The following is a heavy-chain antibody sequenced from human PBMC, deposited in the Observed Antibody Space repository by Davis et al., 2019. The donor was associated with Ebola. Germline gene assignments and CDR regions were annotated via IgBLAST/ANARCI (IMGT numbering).Heavy chain of an antibody. V-gene: IGHV1-69*04. D-gene: IGHD3-10*01. J-gene: IGHJ5*02. Sequence: SVKVSCKASGGTFSSYAISWVRQAPGQGLEWMGRIIPILGIANYAQKFQGRVTITADKSTSTAYMELSSLRSENTAVYYCARGAMVRGNWFDPWGQGTLVTVPS. CDR2: IIPILGIA. CDR3: ARGAMVRGNWFDP. CDR1: GGTFSSYA.